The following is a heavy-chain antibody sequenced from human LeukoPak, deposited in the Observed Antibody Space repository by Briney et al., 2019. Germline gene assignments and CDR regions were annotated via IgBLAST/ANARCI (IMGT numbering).Heavy chain of an antibody. CDR2: ISYDGSNK. CDR1: GFTFSSYG. CDR3: AKDLGGRRAVAGAYFDY. D-gene: IGHD6-19*01. J-gene: IGHJ4*02. Sequence: PGGSLRLSCAASGFTFSSYGMHWVRQAPGKGLEWVAVISYDGSNKYYADSVKGRFTISRDNSKNTLYLQMNSLRAEDTAVYYCAKDLGGRRAVAGAYFDYWGQGTLVTVSS. V-gene: IGHV3-30*18.